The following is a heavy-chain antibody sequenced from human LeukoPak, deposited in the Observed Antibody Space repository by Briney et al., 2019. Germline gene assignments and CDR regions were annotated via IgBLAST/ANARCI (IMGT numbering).Heavy chain of an antibody. CDR2: IYSGGST. D-gene: IGHD6-13*01. J-gene: IGHJ6*02. Sequence: GGSLRLSCAASGFTVSSNYMSWVRQAPGKGLEWVSVIYSGGSTYYADSVKGRFTISRDNSKNTLYLQMNSLRAEDTAVYYCASSSSWYYYGMDVWGQGTTVTVSS. CDR3: ASSSSWYYYGMDV. CDR1: GFTVSSNY. V-gene: IGHV3-53*01.